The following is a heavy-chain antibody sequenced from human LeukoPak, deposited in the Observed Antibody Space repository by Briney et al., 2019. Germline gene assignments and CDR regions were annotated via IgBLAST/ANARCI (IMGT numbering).Heavy chain of an antibody. CDR1: GYTFTSYG. Sequence: GASVKVSCKASGYTFTSYGISWVRQAPGQGLEWMGWISAYNGNTNYAQKLQGRVTMTRDTSTSTVYMELSSLRSEDTAVYYCAREREEEDSTWYPVDYWGQGTLVTVSS. D-gene: IGHD6-13*01. CDR3: AREREEEDSTWYPVDY. CDR2: ISAYNGNT. V-gene: IGHV1-18*01. J-gene: IGHJ4*02.